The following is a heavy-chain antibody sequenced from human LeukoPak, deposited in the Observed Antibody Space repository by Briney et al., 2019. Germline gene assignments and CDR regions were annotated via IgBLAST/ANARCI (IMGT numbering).Heavy chain of an antibody. V-gene: IGHV3-23*01. J-gene: IGHJ3*02. D-gene: IGHD6-19*01. CDR3: AKDRTRTGIAVAHDAFDI. Sequence: QSGGSLRLSCAASGFTFSSYAMSWVRQAPGKGLEWVSAISGSGGSTYCADSVKGRFTISRDNSKNTLYLQMNSLRAEDTAVYYCAKDRTRTGIAVAHDAFDIWGQGTMVTVSS. CDR1: GFTFSSYA. CDR2: ISGSGGST.